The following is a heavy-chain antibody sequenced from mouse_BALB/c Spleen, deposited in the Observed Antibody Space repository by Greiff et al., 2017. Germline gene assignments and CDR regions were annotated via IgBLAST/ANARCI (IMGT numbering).Heavy chain of an antibody. Sequence: EVKVVESGGGLVKPGGSLKLSCAASGFTFSSFGMHWVRQAPEKGLEWVAYISSGSSTIYYADTVKGRFTISRDNPKNTLFLQMTSLRSEDTAMYYCARSPYSLYYFDYWGQGTTLTVSS. V-gene: IGHV5-17*02. CDR3: ARSPYSLYYFDY. D-gene: IGHD6-5*01. CDR1: GFTFSSFG. J-gene: IGHJ2*01. CDR2: ISSGSSTI.